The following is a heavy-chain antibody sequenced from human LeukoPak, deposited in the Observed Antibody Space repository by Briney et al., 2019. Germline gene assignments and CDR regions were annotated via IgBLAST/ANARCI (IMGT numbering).Heavy chain of an antibody. CDR1: GGSISSYY. V-gene: IGHV4-39*07. D-gene: IGHD2-21*02. J-gene: IGHJ4*02. CDR2: IYYSGST. CDR3: ASSVSGGDYYFDY. Sequence: SETLSLTCTVSGGSISSYYWSWIRQPPGKGLEWIGSIYYSGSTYYNPSLKSRVTISVDTSKNQFSLKLSSVTAADTAVYYCASSVSGGDYYFDYWGQGTLVTVSS.